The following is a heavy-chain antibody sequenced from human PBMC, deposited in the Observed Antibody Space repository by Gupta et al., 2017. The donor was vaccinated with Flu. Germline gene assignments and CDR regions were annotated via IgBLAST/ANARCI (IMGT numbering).Heavy chain of an antibody. J-gene: IGHJ3*01. V-gene: IGHV3-7*01. D-gene: IGHD2-8*01. CDR2: IRKDESKK. CDR3: ARDANFYTNDLYYDASDV. Sequence: VRQAPGKGLEWVANIRKDESKKYYVDSVEGRFTISRDNVRNSLYLQMNSLRAEDTAVYYCARDANFYTNDLYYDASDVWGQGTLVTVSS.